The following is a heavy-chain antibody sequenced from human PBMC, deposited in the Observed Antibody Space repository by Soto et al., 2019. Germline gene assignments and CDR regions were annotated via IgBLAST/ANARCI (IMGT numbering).Heavy chain of an antibody. V-gene: IGHV1-2*04. Sequence: GASVKVSCKTSGYTFTDYYVHWVRQAPGQGLEWMGWINPNSGVTNYAQKFQGWVTLTRDASVATAYMELNSLKSDDTAVVFCARGVSGWRGAFDIWGQGTMVTVSS. J-gene: IGHJ3*02. D-gene: IGHD6-19*01. CDR1: GYTFTDYY. CDR2: INPNSGVT. CDR3: ARGVSGWRGAFDI.